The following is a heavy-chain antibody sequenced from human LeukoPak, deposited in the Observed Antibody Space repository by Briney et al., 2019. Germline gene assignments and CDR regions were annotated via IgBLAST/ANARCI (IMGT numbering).Heavy chain of an antibody. J-gene: IGHJ4*02. CDR3: AREGSSGYYSFDQ. Sequence: GGSLRLSCAASGFTFSSYGMHWVRQAPGKGLEWVAFIRYDGSNKYYADSVKGRFTISRDNSKNTLYLQMNSLRAEDTAVYYCAREGSSGYYSFDQWGQGTLVTVSS. CDR2: IRYDGSNK. D-gene: IGHD3-22*01. CDR1: GFTFSSYG. V-gene: IGHV3-30*02.